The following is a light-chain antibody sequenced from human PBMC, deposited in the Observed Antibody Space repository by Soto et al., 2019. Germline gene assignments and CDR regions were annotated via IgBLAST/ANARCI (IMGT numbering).Light chain of an antibody. CDR3: QQYNNWPPIT. CDR2: GAS. CDR1: QSVSSN. J-gene: IGKJ5*01. V-gene: IGKV3-15*01. Sequence: EILMTQYPATLSVSAGERYTLSCMASQSVSSNLAWYQQKPGQAPTLLIYGASTRATGIPARFSGSGSGTEFTIKISSLQSEDFAVYYCQQYNNWPPITFGQGTRLDIK.